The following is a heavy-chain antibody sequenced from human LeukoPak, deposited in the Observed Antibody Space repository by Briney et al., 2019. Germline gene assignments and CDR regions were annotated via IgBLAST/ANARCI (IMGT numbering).Heavy chain of an antibody. CDR1: GFTFSSYE. CDR3: AKEISVADYFDY. D-gene: IGHD6-19*01. V-gene: IGHV3-48*03. J-gene: IGHJ4*02. Sequence: TGGSLRLSCAASGFTFSSYEMNWVRQAPGKGLEWVSYISSSGTTIYYADSVKGRFTISRDNSQNTLYLQMNSLRAEDMAVYYCAKEISVADYFDYWGQGTLVTVSS. CDR2: ISSSGTTI.